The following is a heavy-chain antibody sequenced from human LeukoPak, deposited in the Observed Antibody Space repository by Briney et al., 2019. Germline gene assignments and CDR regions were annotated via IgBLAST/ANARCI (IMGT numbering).Heavy chain of an antibody. CDR1: GFTVSTNY. V-gene: IGHV3-66*01. CDR2: TYSGDRT. J-gene: IGHJ4*02. D-gene: IGHD3-22*01. Sequence: GGPLTLSCAASGFTVSTNYMSWPRQAPGKGRVSFPITYSGDRTYYADSVKGRFTISRDHTKNTPYLQMISLRAEDTAVYYCARESNSGYYLSYWGQGTLVTVSS. CDR3: ARESNSGYYLSY.